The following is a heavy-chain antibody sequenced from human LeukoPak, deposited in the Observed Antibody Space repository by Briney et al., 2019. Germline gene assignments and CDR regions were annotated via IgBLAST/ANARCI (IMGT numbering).Heavy chain of an antibody. CDR3: ARGKAYYDILTGYSAYYFDY. J-gene: IGHJ4*02. D-gene: IGHD3-9*01. Sequence: ASVKVSCKASGYTFTSYDINWVRQDTGQGLEWMGWMNPNSGNTGYAQKFQGRVTMTRNTSISTAYMELSSLRSEDTAVYYCARGKAYYDILTGYSAYYFDYWGQGTLVTVSS. V-gene: IGHV1-8*01. CDR2: MNPNSGNT. CDR1: GYTFTSYD.